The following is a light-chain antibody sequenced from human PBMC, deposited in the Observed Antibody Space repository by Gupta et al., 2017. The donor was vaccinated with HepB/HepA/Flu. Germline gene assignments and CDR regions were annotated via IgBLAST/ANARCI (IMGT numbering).Light chain of an antibody. CDR3: ASCNDSLRGG. Sequence: QSVLTQPPSASGTPGQRFPTSCSGSRPNIGNNYVYWYQQIPGTAPKLLIYRNNQRPSGVPDRFSASKSGTSASLAISGLRSEDEADYYCASCNDSLRGGFGGGTKVTVL. V-gene: IGLV1-47*01. CDR1: RPNIGNNY. J-gene: IGLJ2*01. CDR2: RNN.